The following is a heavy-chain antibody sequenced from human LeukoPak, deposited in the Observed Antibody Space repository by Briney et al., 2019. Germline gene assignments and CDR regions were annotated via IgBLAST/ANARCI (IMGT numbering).Heavy chain of an antibody. Sequence: GGSLRLSCAASGFTFSSYSMNWVRQAPGKGLEWVSYISSSSSTIYYEDSVKGRFTISRDNAKNSLYLQMNSLRAEDTAVYYCARNYDFWSGPDYFDYWGQGTLVTVSS. J-gene: IGHJ4*02. CDR2: ISSSSSTI. D-gene: IGHD3-3*01. CDR3: ARNYDFWSGPDYFDY. V-gene: IGHV3-48*01. CDR1: GFTFSSYS.